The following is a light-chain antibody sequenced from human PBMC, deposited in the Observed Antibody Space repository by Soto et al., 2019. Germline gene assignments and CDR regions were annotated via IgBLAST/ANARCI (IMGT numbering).Light chain of an antibody. Sequence: DILMTQSPATLSVSPGEGATLSCRASQSVSTNVAWYRQKPGQAPRLLIYDASTRATGIPATFSAWGSGTDFTLTISSLQSGDFAVYYCQQYNKWPLTFGGGTKVEIK. CDR1: QSVSTN. CDR3: QQYNKWPLT. V-gene: IGKV3-15*01. J-gene: IGKJ4*01. CDR2: DAS.